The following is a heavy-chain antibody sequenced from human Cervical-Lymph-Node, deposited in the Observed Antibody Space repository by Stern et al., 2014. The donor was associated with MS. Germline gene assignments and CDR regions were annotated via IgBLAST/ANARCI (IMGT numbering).Heavy chain of an antibody. CDR2: IYYSGST. V-gene: IGHV4-31*03. J-gene: IGHJ3*01. D-gene: IGHD1/OR15-1a*01. Sequence: QLQLQESGPGLVKPSQTLSLTCTVSGGSISRSDSYWSWIRQHPEKGLEWIGYIYYSGSTYYNPSLKSRLTISLDTSKNQFSLNLRSVTAADTAVYYCARDVDVEHTGVRAFDVWGRGTMVTVSS. CDR3: ARDVDVEHTGVRAFDV. CDR1: GGSISRSDSY.